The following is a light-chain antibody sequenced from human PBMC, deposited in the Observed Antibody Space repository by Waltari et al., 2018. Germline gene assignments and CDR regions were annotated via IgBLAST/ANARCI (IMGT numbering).Light chain of an antibody. CDR1: QSVWNTY. J-gene: IGKJ2*01. Sequence: IVLTHSPAILSLPPGETATLPCEASQSVWNTYLAWYQHNPGQAPRLLIYDGSAMATGTPDRFSGSGAATQFTLTISRLEPEDFALYYCQQYHSSLYTFGQGTRLEIK. V-gene: IGKV3D-20*01. CDR3: QQYHSSLYT. CDR2: DGS.